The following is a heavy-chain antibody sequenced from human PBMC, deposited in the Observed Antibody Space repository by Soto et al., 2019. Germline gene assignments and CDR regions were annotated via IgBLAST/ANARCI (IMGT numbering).Heavy chain of an antibody. CDR3: AKEYDYGDYDTFFYYYYGMDV. D-gene: IGHD4-17*01. Sequence: GGSLRLSCAASGFTSSSYGMHWVRQAPGKGLEWVAVISYDGSNKYYADSVKGRFTISRDNSKNTLYLQMNSLRAEDTAVYYCAKEYDYGDYDTFFYYYYGMDVWGQGTTVTVSS. J-gene: IGHJ6*02. V-gene: IGHV3-30*18. CDR1: GFTSSSYG. CDR2: ISYDGSNK.